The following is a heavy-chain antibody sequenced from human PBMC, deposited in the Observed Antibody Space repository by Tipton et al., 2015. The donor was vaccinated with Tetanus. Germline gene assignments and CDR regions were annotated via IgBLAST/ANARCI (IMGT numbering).Heavy chain of an antibody. D-gene: IGHD2-2*01. V-gene: IGHV4-59*01. Sequence: GLVKPSETLSLICTVSGGSMSNNYWSWIRQPPGKGLEWIAYIFHSGSTNYSPSLKSRVAISMDTSKNQISLKLSSVTAADTAVYYCARRSYCSSSRCFDAFDLWGQGTMVTVSS. J-gene: IGHJ3*01. CDR1: GGSMSNNY. CDR3: ARRSYCSSSRCFDAFDL. CDR2: IFHSGST.